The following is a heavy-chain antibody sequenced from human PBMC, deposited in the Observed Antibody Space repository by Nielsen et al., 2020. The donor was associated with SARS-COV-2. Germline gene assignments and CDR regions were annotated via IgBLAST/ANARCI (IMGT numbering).Heavy chain of an antibody. J-gene: IGHJ6*03. Sequence: WIRQPPGKGLEWVSAISGSGGSTYYADSVKGRFTISRDNSKNTLYLQMNSLRAEDTAVYYCAREEFLVGPAAAGTLGNYYYYMDVWGKGTTVTVSS. V-gene: IGHV3-23*01. CDR2: ISGSGGST. D-gene: IGHD6-13*01. CDR3: AREEFLVGPAAAGTLGNYYYYMDV.